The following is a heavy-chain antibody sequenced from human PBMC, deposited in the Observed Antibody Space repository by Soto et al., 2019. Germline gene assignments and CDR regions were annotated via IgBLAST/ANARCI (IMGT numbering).Heavy chain of an antibody. Sequence: PGGSLRLSCAAFGFTFGGSAVHGVREGSGQGLEWVGRIRGKANSDAAAYAASVKGRFTISRDDSKNTAYLQMNSLKPEDTAVYYCTRHGIAAAGRTNWFDPWGQGT. D-gene: IGHD6-13*01. CDR1: GFTFGGSA. CDR3: TRHGIAAAGRTNWFDP. J-gene: IGHJ5*02. CDR2: IRGKANSDAA. V-gene: IGHV3-73*01.